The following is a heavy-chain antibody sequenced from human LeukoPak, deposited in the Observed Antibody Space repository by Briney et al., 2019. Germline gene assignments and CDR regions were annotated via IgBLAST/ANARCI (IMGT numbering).Heavy chain of an antibody. D-gene: IGHD2/OR15-2a*01. V-gene: IGHV5-51*01. Sequence: GESLKISCKGSGYSFTSYWIGWVRQMPGKGLEWMRIIYPGDSDTRYSPSFQGQVTISADKSISTAYLQWSSLKASDTAMYYCARRGYVLSLGPSDAFDIWGQGTMVTVSS. CDR1: GYSFTSYW. CDR2: IYPGDSDT. CDR3: ARRGYVLSLGPSDAFDI. J-gene: IGHJ3*02.